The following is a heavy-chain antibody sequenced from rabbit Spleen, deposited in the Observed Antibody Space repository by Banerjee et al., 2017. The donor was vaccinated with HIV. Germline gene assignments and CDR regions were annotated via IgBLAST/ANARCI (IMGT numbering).Heavy chain of an antibody. CDR2: IDNGSSGFT. V-gene: IGHV1S40*01. J-gene: IGHJ4*01. Sequence: QSLEESGGDLVKPGASLTLTCTASGVSFSSSSYMCWVRQAPGKGLEWIACIDNGSSGFTYFATWAKGRFTCSKTSSTTVTLHMTSLTAADTATYFCATYVDYDGDFNLWGQGTLVTVS. CDR3: ATYVDYDGDFNL. D-gene: IGHD2-1*01. CDR1: GVSFSSSSY.